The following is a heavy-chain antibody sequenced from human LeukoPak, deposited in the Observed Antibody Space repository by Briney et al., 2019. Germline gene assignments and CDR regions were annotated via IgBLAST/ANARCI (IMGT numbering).Heavy chain of an antibody. Sequence: ASVKVSCKASGYTFTGYYMHWVRQAPGQGLEWMGRINPNSGGTNYAQKFQGRGTMTSDTSISTAYMELSMLRSDDTDVYYCARVEAYYDSSGYFSNDYWGQGTLVTVSS. CDR2: INPNSGGT. V-gene: IGHV1-2*05. CDR1: GYTFTGYY. CDR3: ARVEAYYDSSGYFSNDY. J-gene: IGHJ4*02. D-gene: IGHD3-22*01.